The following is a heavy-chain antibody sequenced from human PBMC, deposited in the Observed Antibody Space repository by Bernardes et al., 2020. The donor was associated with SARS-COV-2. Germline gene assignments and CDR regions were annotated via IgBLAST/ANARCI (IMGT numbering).Heavy chain of an antibody. J-gene: IGHJ4*02. V-gene: IGHV3-30*18. CDR2: ISYDGSEK. CDR1: GFNFRSYG. Sequence: GGSLRLSCAVSGFNFRSYGMHWVRQGPGKGLEWLAVISYDGSEKYYADSVKGRFIISRDNSMSMLYLQMNSLRADDTAVYYCAKDFYFGLIRNFLDDWGQGTLVTVSS. D-gene: IGHD3-10*01. CDR3: AKDFYFGLIRNFLDD.